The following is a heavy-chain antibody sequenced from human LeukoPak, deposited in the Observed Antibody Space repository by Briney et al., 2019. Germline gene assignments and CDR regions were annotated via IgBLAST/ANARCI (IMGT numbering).Heavy chain of an antibody. Sequence: SETLSLTCTVSGDSISGFYWSWIRQPAGKGLQWIGCISTSGSTNYNPSLKSRVTMSVDRSTNEFSLTVRSVTAADTALYYCARGLPSYGDYVDYYFYMDVWGKGTTVTVSS. CDR3: ARGLPSYGDYVDYYFYMDV. CDR1: GDSISGFY. V-gene: IGHV4-4*07. CDR2: ISTSGST. J-gene: IGHJ6*03. D-gene: IGHD4-17*01.